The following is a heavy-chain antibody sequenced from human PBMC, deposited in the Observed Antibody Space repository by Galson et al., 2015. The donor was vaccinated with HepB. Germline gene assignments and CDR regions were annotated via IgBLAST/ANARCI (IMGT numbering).Heavy chain of an antibody. CDR1: GGSISSSSYY. V-gene: IGHV4-39*07. Sequence: SEPLSLTCTVSGGSISSSSYYWGWIRQPPGKGLEWIGSIYYSGSTYYNPSLKSRVTISVDTSKNQFSLKLSSVTAADTAVYYCARDSSQSLLNSEPYDFWSGYYVTPPDYWGQGTLVTVSS. D-gene: IGHD3-3*01. J-gene: IGHJ4*02. CDR3: ARDSSQSLLNSEPYDFWSGYYVTPPDY. CDR2: IYYSGST.